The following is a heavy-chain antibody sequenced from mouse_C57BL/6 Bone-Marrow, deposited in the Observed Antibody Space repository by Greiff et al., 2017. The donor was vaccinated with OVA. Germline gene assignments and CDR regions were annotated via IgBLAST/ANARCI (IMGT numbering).Heavy chain of an antibody. V-gene: IGHV1-4*01. CDR1: GYTFTSYT. J-gene: IGHJ3*01. CDR3: ARLGGYYSWFAY. CDR2: INPSSGYT. D-gene: IGHD2-3*01. Sequence: VQLQQSGAELARPGASVKMSCKASGYTFTSYTMNWVKQRPGQGLEWIGYINPSSGYTKYNQKFKDKATLTADKSSSTAYMQLSSLTSEDSAVYYCARLGGYYSWFAYWGQGTLVTVSA.